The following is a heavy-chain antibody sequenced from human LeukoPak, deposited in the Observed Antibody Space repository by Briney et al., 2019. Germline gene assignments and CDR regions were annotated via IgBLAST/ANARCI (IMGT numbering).Heavy chain of an antibody. CDR3: ARDWRGFGVVLTYYYYYYGMDV. Sequence: GGSLRLSCAASGFTFNTYAMHWVRQAPGKGLEWVAVISFDGGKKYNADSVKGRFTISRDNSKSTLYLQMNSLRAEDTAVYYCARDWRGFGVVLTYYYYYYGMDVWGQGTTVTVSS. D-gene: IGHD3-3*01. CDR2: ISFDGGKK. J-gene: IGHJ6*02. CDR1: GFTFNTYA. V-gene: IGHV3-30*04.